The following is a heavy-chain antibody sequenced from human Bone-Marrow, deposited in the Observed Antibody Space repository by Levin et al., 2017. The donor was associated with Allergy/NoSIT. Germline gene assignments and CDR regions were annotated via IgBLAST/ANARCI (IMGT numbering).Heavy chain of an antibody. CDR1: GFTFHSYG. Sequence: PGGSLRLSCTASGFTFHSYGMTWVRQAPGKGLEWVASITSYSNYIEYADAVKGRFIISRDNAKSSLFLQMNSLRVEDTAVYYCARGHGDYSSNWFGPWGQGTLVTVSS. V-gene: IGHV3-21*01. CDR2: ITSYSNYI. D-gene: IGHD4-17*01. CDR3: ARGHGDYSSNWFGP. J-gene: IGHJ5*02.